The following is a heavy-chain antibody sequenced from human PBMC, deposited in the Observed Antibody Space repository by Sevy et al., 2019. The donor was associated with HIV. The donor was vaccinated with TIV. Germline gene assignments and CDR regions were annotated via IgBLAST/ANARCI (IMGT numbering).Heavy chain of an antibody. CDR2: IKEDGSAK. V-gene: IGHV3-7*01. Sequence: GGSLRLSCAASGFTFSTYWMTWVRQAPGQGLEWVANIKEDGSAKYYVDFVKGRFTISVDNAKNSLYLQVNNLRAQDTAVYYCARDSPGYGGYAHWGQVTLVTVSS. J-gene: IGHJ1*01. D-gene: IGHD5-12*01. CDR3: ARDSPGYGGYAH. CDR1: GFTFSTYW.